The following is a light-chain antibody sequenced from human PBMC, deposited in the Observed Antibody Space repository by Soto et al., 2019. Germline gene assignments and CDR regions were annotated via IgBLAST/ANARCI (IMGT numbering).Light chain of an antibody. V-gene: IGLV2-14*01. CDR3: SSYTSSSTSV. CDR2: EVS. Sequence: QSALTQPASVSGSPGQSITISCTGTSSDVGFHNYVSWYQQHPGKAPKLMIYEVSNRPSGVSIRFSGSKSGNTASLTVSGLRAEDEADYYCSSYTSSSTSVFGTGTQLTVL. J-gene: IGLJ7*01. CDR1: SSDVGFHNY.